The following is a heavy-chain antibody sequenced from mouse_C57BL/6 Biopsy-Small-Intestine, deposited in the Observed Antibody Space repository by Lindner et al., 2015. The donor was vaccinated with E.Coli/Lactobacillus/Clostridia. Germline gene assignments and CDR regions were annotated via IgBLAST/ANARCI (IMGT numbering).Heavy chain of an antibody. CDR1: GYPFTSNG. J-gene: IGHJ4*01. CDR2: INAGNGYT. V-gene: IGHV1S134*01. Sequence: SVKVSCKASGYPFTSNGIHWVRQAHGQSLEWMGWINAGNGYTAYSQRLQGRVTISRDPSTSTVYLDLSGLRSEDTAVYYCARHRATRPREGFDSWGQGTLVTVSS. CDR3: ARHRATRPREGFDS. D-gene: IGHD3-3*01.